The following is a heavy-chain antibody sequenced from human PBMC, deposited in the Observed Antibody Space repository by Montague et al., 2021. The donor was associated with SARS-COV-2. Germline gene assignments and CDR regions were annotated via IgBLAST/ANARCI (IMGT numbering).Heavy chain of an antibody. D-gene: IGHD2-15*01. V-gene: IGHV4-34*01. CDR2: ISYGGGT. J-gene: IGHJ6*02. CDR1: GGSFSSY. CDR3: ASHCGGGRCYFGMDV. Sequence: SETLSLTCDVYGGSFSSYWSWIRQPPGRGLEWVGQISYGGGTNYNPSLKSRVTISVDTSKNQVSLKLSSVTAADTAVYYCASHCGGGRCYFGMDVWGQGTTVTGSS.